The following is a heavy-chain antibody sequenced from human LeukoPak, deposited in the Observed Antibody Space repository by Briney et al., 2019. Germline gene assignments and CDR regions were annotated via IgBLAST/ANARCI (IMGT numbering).Heavy chain of an antibody. Sequence: GGSLRLSCAASGFTFSSYAMSWVRQAPGKGLEWVSAISGSGGSTYYADSVKGRFTVSRDNSKNTLYLQMNSLRAEDTAVYYCASRPDSDSPFDYWGQGTLVTVSS. J-gene: IGHJ4*02. D-gene: IGHD3-9*01. CDR1: GFTFSSYA. CDR3: ASRPDSDSPFDY. V-gene: IGHV3-23*01. CDR2: ISGSGGST.